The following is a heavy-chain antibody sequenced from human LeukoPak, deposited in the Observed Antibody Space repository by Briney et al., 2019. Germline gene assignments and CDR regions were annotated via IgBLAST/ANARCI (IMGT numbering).Heavy chain of an antibody. Sequence: SETLSLTCAVYGGSFSGYYWSWIRQPPGKGLEWIGEINHSGSTNYNPSLKSRVAISVDTSKTQFSLKLSSVTAVDTAVYCCASLKAVAFDYWGQGTLVTVSS. D-gene: IGHD6-19*01. V-gene: IGHV4-34*01. J-gene: IGHJ4*02. CDR3: ASLKAVAFDY. CDR2: INHSGST. CDR1: GGSFSGYY.